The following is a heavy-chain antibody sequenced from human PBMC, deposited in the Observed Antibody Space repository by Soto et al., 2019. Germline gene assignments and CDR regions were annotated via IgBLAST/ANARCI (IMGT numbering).Heavy chain of an antibody. CDR3: ARHGVGRTIVVVPAARWGMDV. V-gene: IGHV5-10-1*01. CDR2: IDPSDSYT. Sequence: HGESLKISCKGSGYSFTSYWISWVRQMPGKGLEWMGRIDPSDSYTNYSPSFQGHVNIPADKAISTAYLQWSSLKVSDTAMYYCARHGVGRTIVVVPAARWGMDVWGQGTTVTVSS. CDR1: GYSFTSYW. D-gene: IGHD2-2*01. J-gene: IGHJ6*02.